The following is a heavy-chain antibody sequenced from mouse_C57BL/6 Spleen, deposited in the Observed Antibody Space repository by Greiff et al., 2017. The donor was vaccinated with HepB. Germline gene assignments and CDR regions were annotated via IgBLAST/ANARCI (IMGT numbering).Heavy chain of an antibody. CDR3: ARGGYYYGSSYEWYFDV. J-gene: IGHJ1*03. D-gene: IGHD1-1*01. CDR2: ISYDGSN. V-gene: IGHV3-6*01. CDR1: GYSITSGYY. Sequence: EVKLQESGPGLVKPSQSLSLTCSVTGYSITSGYYWNWIRQFPGNKLEWMGYISYDGSNNYNPSLKNRISITRDTSKNQFFLKLNSVTTEDTATYYCARGGYYYGSSYEWYFDVWGTGTTVTVSS.